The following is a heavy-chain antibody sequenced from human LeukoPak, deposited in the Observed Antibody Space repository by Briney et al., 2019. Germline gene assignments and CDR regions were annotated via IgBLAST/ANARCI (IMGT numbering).Heavy chain of an antibody. V-gene: IGHV3-33*06. CDR3: AKDRWVAGTVCFDY. J-gene: IGHJ4*02. CDR2: IWYDGSNK. D-gene: IGHD6-19*01. Sequence: GGSLRLSCAASGFTFSSYGMHWVRQAPGKGLEWVAVIWYDGSNKYYADSVKGRFTISRDNSKNTLYLQMNSLRAEDTAVYYCAKDRWVAGTVCFDYWGQGTLDTVSS. CDR1: GFTFSSYG.